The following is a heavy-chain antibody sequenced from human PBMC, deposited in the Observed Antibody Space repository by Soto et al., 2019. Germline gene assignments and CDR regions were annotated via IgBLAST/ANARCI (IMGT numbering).Heavy chain of an antibody. Sequence: GAFLRLSYTSSGFTFINAWMNRIRQATVLGRESVGRIKSKTDGGPTDYAATVNGSFTISRDDSKNTLYLQMNSLKTEDTAVYYCTTEGPTYYYDSSGNPAFDIWGQGTMVTVSS. CDR3: TTEGPTYYYDSSGNPAFDI. V-gene: IGHV3-15*07. D-gene: IGHD3-22*01. CDR2: IKSKTDGGPT. CDR1: GFTFINAW. J-gene: IGHJ3*02.